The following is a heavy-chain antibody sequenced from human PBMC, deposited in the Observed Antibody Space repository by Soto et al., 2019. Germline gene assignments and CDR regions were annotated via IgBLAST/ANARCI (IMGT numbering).Heavy chain of an antibody. CDR1: GYTFTSYA. J-gene: IGHJ4*02. CDR2: INPSGGST. CDR3: ARVSLGFPTSGYFDY. Sequence: ASVKVSCKASGYTFTSYAMHWVRQAPGQGLEWMGIINPSGGSTSYAQKFQGRVTMTRDTSTSTVYMELSSLRSEDTAVYYCARVSLGFPTSGYFDYWGQGTLVTVSS. V-gene: IGHV1-46*03.